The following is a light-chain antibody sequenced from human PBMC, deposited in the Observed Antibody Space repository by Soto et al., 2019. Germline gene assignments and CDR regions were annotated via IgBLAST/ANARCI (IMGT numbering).Light chain of an antibody. J-gene: IGKJ1*01. CDR2: GAS. CDR1: QSVSRN. CDR3: QQYNNWPRT. V-gene: IGKV3-15*01. Sequence: EIVMTQSPATLSVSPGERATLSCSASQSVSRNVAWYQQKPGQAPRLLIYGASTRATGIPARFSGSESGTEFTLTISSLQSEDFAVYYCQQYNNWPRTFGQGTKVEIK.